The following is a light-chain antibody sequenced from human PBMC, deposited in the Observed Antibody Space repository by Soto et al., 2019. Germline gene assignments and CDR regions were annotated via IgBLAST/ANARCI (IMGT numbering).Light chain of an antibody. Sequence: IVSTQSPGTLSLSPGERATLSCWASQSVSRSYLAWYQQKPGQAPRLLIYGASRRATGIPDRLSGSGSGTDFTLTISRLEPEDFPVYYCQQYDSLVTCGGGTKVDIK. J-gene: IGKJ4*01. CDR1: QSVSRSY. CDR3: QQYDSLVT. V-gene: IGKV3-20*01. CDR2: GAS.